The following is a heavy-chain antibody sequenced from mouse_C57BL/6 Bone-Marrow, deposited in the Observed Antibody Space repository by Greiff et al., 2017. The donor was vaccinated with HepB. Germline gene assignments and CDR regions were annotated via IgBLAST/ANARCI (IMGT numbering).Heavy chain of an antibody. CDR1: GYAFSSYW. D-gene: IGHD2-1*01. Sequence: VQLQESGAELVKPGASVKISCKASGYAFSSYWMNWVKQRPGKGLEWIGQIYPGDGDTNYNGKFKGKATLTADKSSSTAYMQLSSLTSEDSAVYFCARPYGNYAYYAMDYWGQGTSVTVSS. CDR3: ARPYGNYAYYAMDY. V-gene: IGHV1-80*01. J-gene: IGHJ4*01. CDR2: IYPGDGDT.